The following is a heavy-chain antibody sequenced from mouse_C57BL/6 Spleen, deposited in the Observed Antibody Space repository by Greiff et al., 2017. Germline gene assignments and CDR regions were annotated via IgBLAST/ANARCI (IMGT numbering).Heavy chain of an antibody. D-gene: IGHD2-5*01. CDR3: ARPGYSNYDAMDY. CDR1: GYAFSSYW. V-gene: IGHV1-80*01. CDR2: IYPGDGDT. J-gene: IGHJ4*01. Sequence: VKLMESGAELVKPGASVKISCKASGYAFSSYWMNWVKQRPGKGLEWIGQIYPGDGDTNYNGKFKGKATLTADKSSSTAYMQLSSLTSEDSAVYFCARPGYSNYDAMDYWGQGTSVTVSS.